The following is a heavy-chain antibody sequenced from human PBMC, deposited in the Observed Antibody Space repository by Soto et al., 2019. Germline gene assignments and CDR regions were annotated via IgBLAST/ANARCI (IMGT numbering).Heavy chain of an antibody. V-gene: IGHV1-69*13. Sequence: SVKVSCKASGGTFSSYAISWVRQATGQGLEWMGGIIPIFGTANYAQKFKGRGTITADESTSTAYMELSSLRAEDTAVCYCARRGSSSNSNYYYYGMYVWGQGTKVTVSS. CDR3: ARRGSSSNSNYYYYGMYV. CDR2: IIPIFGTA. D-gene: IGHD6-6*01. J-gene: IGHJ6*02. CDR1: GGTFSSYA.